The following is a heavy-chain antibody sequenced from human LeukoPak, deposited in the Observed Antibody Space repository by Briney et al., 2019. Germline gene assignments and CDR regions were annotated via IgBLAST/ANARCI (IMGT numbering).Heavy chain of an antibody. V-gene: IGHV3-23*01. CDR1: GFTLSSYA. J-gene: IGHJ4*02. CDR2: ISDSGDYT. D-gene: IGHD2-8*01. CDR3: AKDTSIGKYCTNGVCSPFDY. Sequence: GGSRRLSCAGSGFTLSSYAMSWVRQAPGQVLEWVSVISDSGDYTSYADSGRGRFTIARDNSRNTLYLQMISLRPEDTAVYYCAKDTSIGKYCTNGVCSPFDYWGQGTLVTVSS.